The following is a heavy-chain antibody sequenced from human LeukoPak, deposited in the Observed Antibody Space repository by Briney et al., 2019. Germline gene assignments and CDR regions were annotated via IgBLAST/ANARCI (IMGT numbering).Heavy chain of an antibody. CDR2: IIPIFGTA. J-gene: IGHJ3*02. V-gene: IGHV1-69*13. D-gene: IGHD3-22*01. CDR3: ARAPAPYYYDSSGYYCRGAFDI. Sequence: SVKVSCKASGGTFSSYAISWVRQAPGQGLEWMGGIIPIFGTANYAQKFQGRVTITADESTSTAYMELSSLRSEDTAVYYCARAPAPYYYDSSGYYCRGAFDIWGQGTMVTVSS. CDR1: GGTFSSYA.